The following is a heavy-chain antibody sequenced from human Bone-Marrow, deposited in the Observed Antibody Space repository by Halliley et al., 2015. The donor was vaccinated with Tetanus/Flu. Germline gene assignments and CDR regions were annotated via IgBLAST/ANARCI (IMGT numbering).Heavy chain of an antibody. CDR2: ISSSGFTT. V-gene: IGHV3-48*02. J-gene: IGHJ4*02. CDR3: ARDLSSSWINY. Sequence: GLQWISYISSSGFTTHYADSVKGRFTISRDNGQNSLYLQMNSLRDEDTAMYYCARDLSSSWINYWGQGTLVTVSS. D-gene: IGHD6-13*01.